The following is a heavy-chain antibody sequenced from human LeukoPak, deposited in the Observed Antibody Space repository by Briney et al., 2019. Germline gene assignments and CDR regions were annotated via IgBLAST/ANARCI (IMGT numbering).Heavy chain of an antibody. J-gene: IGHJ5*02. V-gene: IGHV4-30-2*01. CDR3: ARGTSSPGGLTYYYGSGSWFDP. Sequence: PSETLSLTCTVSGGSISSGGYSWSWIRQPPGKGLEWIGYIYHSGSTYYNPSLKSRVTISVDRSKNQFSLKLSSVTAADTAVYYCARGTSSPGGLTYYYGSGSWFDPWGQGTLVTVSS. D-gene: IGHD3-10*01. CDR2: IYHSGST. CDR1: GGSISSGGYS.